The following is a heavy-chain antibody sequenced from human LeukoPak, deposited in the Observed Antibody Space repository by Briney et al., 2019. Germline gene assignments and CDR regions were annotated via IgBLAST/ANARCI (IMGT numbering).Heavy chain of an antibody. CDR1: GFTFSNAW. J-gene: IGHJ4*02. D-gene: IGHD6-13*01. V-gene: IGHV3-15*01. Sequence: PGGSLRLSCAASGFTFSNAWMSWVRQAPGKGLEWVGRIKSKTDSGTTDYAAPVKGRFTISRDDSKNTLYPQMNSLKTEDTAVYYCTKLILAAADTGDYWGQGTLVTVSS. CDR3: TKLILAAADTGDY. CDR2: IKSKTDSGTT.